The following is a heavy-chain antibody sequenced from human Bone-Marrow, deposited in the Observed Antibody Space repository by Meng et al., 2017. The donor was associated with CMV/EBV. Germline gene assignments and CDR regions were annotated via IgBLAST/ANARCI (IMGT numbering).Heavy chain of an antibody. V-gene: IGHV1-46*01. CDR3: ARGYYYDSSGYYGLYYFDY. Sequence: ASVKVSCKASGYTFTSYYMHWVRQAPGQGLEWMGIINPSGGSTSYAQKFQGRVTMTRDTSTSTVYMELSSLRSEDTAVYYCARGYYYDSSGYYGLYYFDYWAQGTLATFSS. D-gene: IGHD3-22*01. J-gene: IGHJ4*02. CDR2: INPSGGST. CDR1: GYTFTSYY.